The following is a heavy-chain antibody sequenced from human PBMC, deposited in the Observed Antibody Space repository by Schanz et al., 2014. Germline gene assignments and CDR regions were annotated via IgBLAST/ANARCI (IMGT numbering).Heavy chain of an antibody. J-gene: IGHJ2*01. D-gene: IGHD1-1*01. CDR1: GGSIRSGTYY. Sequence: QVQLQESGPGLVKPSQTLSLTCTVSGGSIRSGTYYWSWIRQPAGKAREWVGRVFLNGITNYNPAHNRQAAISLDTSNTRFSRTQTSRTAADTAVYYCARDTTWRLDLWGRGTLVTVSS. CDR2: VFLNGIT. CDR3: ARDTTWRLDL. V-gene: IGHV4-61*02.